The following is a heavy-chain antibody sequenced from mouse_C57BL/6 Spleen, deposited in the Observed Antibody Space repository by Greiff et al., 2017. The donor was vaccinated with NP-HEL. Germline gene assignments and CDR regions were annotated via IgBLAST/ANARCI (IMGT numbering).Heavy chain of an antibody. J-gene: IGHJ2*01. CDR2: IYPGSGST. Sequence: QVQLQQPGAELVKPGASVKMSCKASGYTFTSYWITWVKQRPGQGLEWIGDIYPGSGSTNYNEQFKSKATLTVDTSSSTAYMQLSSLTSEDAAVYYCARISNWDERLFDYWGQGTTLTVSS. CDR3: ARISNWDERLFDY. D-gene: IGHD4-1*01. V-gene: IGHV1-55*01. CDR1: GYTFTSYW.